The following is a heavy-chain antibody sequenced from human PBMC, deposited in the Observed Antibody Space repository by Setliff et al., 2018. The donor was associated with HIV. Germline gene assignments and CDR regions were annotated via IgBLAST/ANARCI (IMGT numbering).Heavy chain of an antibody. CDR3: ARAKTIGSSALVLDP. CDR2: VYARGSA. CDR1: GDSMNSVSYS. Sequence: PSETLSLTCTVSGDSMNSVSYSWAWLRQSAGKGPEWIGHVYARGSANYNPSLTSRVTISVPTSKNQFSLNLNSVTAAGTATYYCARAKTIGSSALVLDPWGQGTPVTVSS. V-gene: IGHV4-61*09. D-gene: IGHD2-2*03. J-gene: IGHJ5*02.